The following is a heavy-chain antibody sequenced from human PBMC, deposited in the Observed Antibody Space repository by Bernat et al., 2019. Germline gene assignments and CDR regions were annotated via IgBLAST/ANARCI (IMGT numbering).Heavy chain of an antibody. Sequence: EVQLVESGGGLVKPGGSLRLSCAASGFTFSSYSMNWVRHAPGKGLEWVSSISSSSSYIYYADSVKGRFTISRDNAKNSLYLQMNSLRAEDTAVYYCARGAVAGTGTGDYWGQGTLVTVSS. V-gene: IGHV3-21*01. CDR1: GFTFSSYS. CDR3: ARGAVAGTGTGDY. D-gene: IGHD6-19*01. J-gene: IGHJ4*02. CDR2: ISSSSSYI.